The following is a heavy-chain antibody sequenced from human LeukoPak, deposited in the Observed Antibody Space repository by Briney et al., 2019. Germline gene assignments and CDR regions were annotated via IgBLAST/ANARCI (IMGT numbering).Heavy chain of an antibody. J-gene: IGHJ3*02. Sequence: GGSLRLSCVGSGFSFSSYWMAWVRQAPGKGLEWVASIKQDGSEQRYVDSVKGRFTISRDNAKNSLFLQMNRLGAEDTAVYYCATSPNPFHMWGQGTMVTVSS. CDR2: IKQDGSEQ. CDR1: GFSFSSYW. V-gene: IGHV3-7*01. CDR3: ATSPNPFHM.